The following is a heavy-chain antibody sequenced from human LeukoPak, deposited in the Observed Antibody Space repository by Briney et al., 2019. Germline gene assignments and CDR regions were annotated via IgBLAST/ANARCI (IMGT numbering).Heavy chain of an antibody. CDR2: IYYSGGT. V-gene: IGHV4-59*01. CDR1: GGSISSYH. Sequence: SETLSLTRTVSGGSISSYHWSWIRQPPGKGLEWIGYIYYSGGTNYNPSLKSRVTISVDTSKNQFSLKLSSVTAADTAVYYCARDRLRGVYFDYWGQGTLVTVSS. CDR3: ARDRLRGVYFDY. J-gene: IGHJ4*02. D-gene: IGHD3-10*01.